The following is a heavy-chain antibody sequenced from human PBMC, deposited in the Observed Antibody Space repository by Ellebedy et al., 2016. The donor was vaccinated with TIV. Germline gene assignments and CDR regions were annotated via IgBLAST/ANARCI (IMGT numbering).Heavy chain of an antibody. CDR1: GGSISSGGYY. D-gene: IGHD3-16*01. Sequence: LRLSXTVSGGSISSGGYYWSWIRQHPGKGLEWIGYIYYSGSTYYNPSLKSRVTISVDTSKNQFSLKLSSVTAADTAVYYCARDGPMGGFGYWGQGTLVTVSS. V-gene: IGHV4-31*03. CDR2: IYYSGST. CDR3: ARDGPMGGFGY. J-gene: IGHJ4*02.